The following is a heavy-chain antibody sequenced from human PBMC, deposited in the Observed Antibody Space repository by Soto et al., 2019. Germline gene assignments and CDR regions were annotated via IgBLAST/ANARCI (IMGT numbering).Heavy chain of an antibody. D-gene: IGHD3-10*01. Sequence: QLVQSGPEVKKPGSSVKVSCKSVGDTFSSYAVSWVRQAPGQGLEWMGGIIPTFGTVNYAQKFQGRATITADASRRLSYMELSSLKSEHTAVYYCAREAGDYGHPYFDYWGQGTLISVSS. CDR3: AREAGDYGHPYFDY. J-gene: IGHJ4*02. CDR2: IIPTFGTV. CDR1: GDTFSSYA. V-gene: IGHV1-69*01.